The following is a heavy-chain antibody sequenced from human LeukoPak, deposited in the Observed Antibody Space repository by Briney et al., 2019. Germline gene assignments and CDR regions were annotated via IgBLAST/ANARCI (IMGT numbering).Heavy chain of an antibody. V-gene: IGHV3-33*01. Sequence: GGSLRLSCAASGFTFSSYGMHWVRQAPGKGLEWVAVIWYDGSNKYYADSVKGRFTISRDNSKNTLYLQMNSLRAEDTAVYYCARGHGSGSYYNDEGVNFDYWGQGTLVTVSS. D-gene: IGHD3-10*01. CDR1: GFTFSSYG. CDR3: ARGHGSGSYYNDEGVNFDY. J-gene: IGHJ4*02. CDR2: IWYDGSNK.